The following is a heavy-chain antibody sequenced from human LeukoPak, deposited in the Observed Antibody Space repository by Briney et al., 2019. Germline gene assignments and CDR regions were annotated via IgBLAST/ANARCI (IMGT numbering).Heavy chain of an antibody. Sequence: GGSLRLSCAACGFTFSIYAMHWVRQAPGKGLKWVAVISYDGSNKYYADSVKGRFTISRDNSKNTLYLQMNSLRAEDTAVYYCKADNIVVVPAASWSDDAFDIWGQGTMVTVSS. CDR1: GFTFSIYA. CDR3: KADNIVVVPAASWSDDAFDI. D-gene: IGHD2-2*01. V-gene: IGHV3-30-3*01. CDR2: ISYDGSNK. J-gene: IGHJ3*02.